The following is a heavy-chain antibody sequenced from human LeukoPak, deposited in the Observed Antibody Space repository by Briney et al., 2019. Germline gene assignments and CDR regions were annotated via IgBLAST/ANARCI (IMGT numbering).Heavy chain of an antibody. CDR3: AREEKQQLFDAFDI. CDR2: IYHSGST. D-gene: IGHD6-13*01. V-gene: IGHV4-30-4*08. Sequence: PSETLSLTCTVSGGSISSGDFYWSWIRQPPGKGLEWIGYIYHSGSTYYNPSLKSRVTISVDRSKNQFSLKLSSVTAADTAVYYCAREEKQQLFDAFDIWGQGTMVTVSS. J-gene: IGHJ3*02. CDR1: GGSISSGDFY.